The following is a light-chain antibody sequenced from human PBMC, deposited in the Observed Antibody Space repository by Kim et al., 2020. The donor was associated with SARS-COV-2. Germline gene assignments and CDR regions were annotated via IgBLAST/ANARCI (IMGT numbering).Light chain of an antibody. V-gene: IGLV6-57*01. Sequence: NFMLTQPHSVSGSPGDTVTISCTRNIGTIATSYVQWYRQRPGTSPTVLIYEDKRRHSGVPDRFSGSIDASSNSASLAISGLETEDEADYYCHSYDGTLWVFGGGTRLTVL. CDR2: EDK. CDR1: IGTIATSY. J-gene: IGLJ3*02. CDR3: HSYDGTLWV.